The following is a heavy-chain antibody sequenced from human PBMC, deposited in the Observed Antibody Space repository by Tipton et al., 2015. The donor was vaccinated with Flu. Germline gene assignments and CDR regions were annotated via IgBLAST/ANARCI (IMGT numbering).Heavy chain of an antibody. J-gene: IGHJ4*02. D-gene: IGHD6-13*01. CDR1: AFTFSDHY. V-gene: IGHV3-11*01. CDR3: ARAHWGSSWSYYFDF. Sequence: SLRLSCAASAFTFSDHYMSWIRQAPGKGLEWISYITATGAGVSYADSVKSRFTISRDNAKDSAYLQMNSLRAEDTAVYYCARAHWGSSWSYYFDFWGPGTLVTVSS. CDR2: ITATGAGV.